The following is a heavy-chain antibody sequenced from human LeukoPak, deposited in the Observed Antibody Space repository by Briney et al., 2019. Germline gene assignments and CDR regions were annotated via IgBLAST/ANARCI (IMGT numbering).Heavy chain of an antibody. V-gene: IGHV1-18*01. CDR3: ARDLSGYSYGRGGY. CDR1: GYTFTSYG. CDR2: ISAYNGNT. Sequence: ASVKVSCKASGYTFTSYGISWVRQAPGQGLEWMGWISAYNGNTNYAQKLQGRVTMTTDTSTSTAYMELRSLRSDDTAVYYCARDLSGYSYGRGGYWGQGTLVTVSS. D-gene: IGHD5-18*01. J-gene: IGHJ4*02.